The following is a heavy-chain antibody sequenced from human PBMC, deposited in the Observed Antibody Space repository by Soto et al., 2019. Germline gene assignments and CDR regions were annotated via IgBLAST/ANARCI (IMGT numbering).Heavy chain of an antibody. CDR2: IKQDGSEK. V-gene: IGHV3-7*01. J-gene: IGHJ4*02. CDR1: GFTFSSYW. Sequence: EVQLVESGGGLVQPGGSLRLSCAASGFTFSSYWMSWVRQAPGKGLEWVANIKQDGSEKYYVDSVKGRFTISRDNAKNSLYLQMNSLRAEDTAVYYCARDRTVRWLRHYYFDYWGQGTLVTVSS. CDR3: ARDRTVRWLRHYYFDY. D-gene: IGHD5-12*01.